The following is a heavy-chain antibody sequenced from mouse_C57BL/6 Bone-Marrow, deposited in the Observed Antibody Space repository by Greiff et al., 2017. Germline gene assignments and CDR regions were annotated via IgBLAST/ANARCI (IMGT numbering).Heavy chain of an antibody. CDR1: GFNIKDYY. CDR2: IGPEDGDA. J-gene: IGHJ3*01. V-gene: IGHV14-1*01. Sequence: EVKLMESGAELVRPGASVTLSCTASGFNIKDYYMHWVKQRPEQGLEWLGRIGPEDGDAEYAPKFPGKATMTADTSSNTAYLQLSSLTSEDTAVYYCTYYYGSSPDWFAYWGQGTLVTVSA. D-gene: IGHD1-1*01. CDR3: TYYYGSSPDWFAY.